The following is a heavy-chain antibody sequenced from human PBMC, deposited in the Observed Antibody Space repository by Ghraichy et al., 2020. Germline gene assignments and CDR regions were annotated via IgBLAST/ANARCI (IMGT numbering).Heavy chain of an antibody. CDR2: IYSGGST. D-gene: IGHD3-22*01. CDR1: GFTVSSNY. CDR3: SSPTYYYDSSGFAFDI. Sequence: GGSLRLSCAASGFTVSSNYMSWVRQAPGKGLEWVSVIYSGGSTYYADSVKGRFTISRDNSKNTLYLQINSLRAEDTAVYYCSSPTYYYDSSGFAFDIWGQGTLVTVSS. J-gene: IGHJ3*02. V-gene: IGHV3-53*01.